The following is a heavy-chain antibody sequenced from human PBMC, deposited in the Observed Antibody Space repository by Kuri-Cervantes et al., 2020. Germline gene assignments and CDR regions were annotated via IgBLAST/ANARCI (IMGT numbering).Heavy chain of an antibody. Sequence: GESLKISCAASGFTFSSYAMHWVRQAPGKGLEWVAVISYDGSNKYYADSVKGRFTISRDNAKNSLYLQMNSLRAEGTAVYYCARGPTPGITLIGHYYYYYGMDVWGQGTTVTVSS. V-gene: IGHV3-30-3*01. CDR1: GFTFSSYA. CDR3: ARGPTPGITLIGHYYYYYGMDV. D-gene: IGHD3-16*01. J-gene: IGHJ6*02. CDR2: ISYDGSNK.